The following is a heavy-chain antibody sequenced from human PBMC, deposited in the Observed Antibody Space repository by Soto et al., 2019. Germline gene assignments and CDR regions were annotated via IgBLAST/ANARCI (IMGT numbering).Heavy chain of an antibody. D-gene: IGHD1-20*01. CDR2: MYPESSET. CDR1: GYTFSDYW. J-gene: IGHJ4*02. V-gene: IGHV5-51*01. Sequence: GESLKIPFHASGYTFSDYWIGWVRQMPGKGLERMGDMYPESSETQYIPSFHAHVIMSVDKSIKTSYLQWTSLNAPDTAMYYFASGDDPVITGPLRYWGQGTQVTVSS. CDR3: ASGDDPVITGPLRY.